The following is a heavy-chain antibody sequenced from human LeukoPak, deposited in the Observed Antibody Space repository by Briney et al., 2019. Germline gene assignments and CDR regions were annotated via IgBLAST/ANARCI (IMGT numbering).Heavy chain of an antibody. CDR3: ARDPSYDSSGYYFDY. Sequence: GASVMVSCKASGGTFSSYAISWVRQAPGQGLEWMGRIIPIFGIANYAQKFQGRVTITADKSTSTAYMELSSLRSEDTAVYYCARDPSYDSSGYYFDYWGQGTLVTVSS. V-gene: IGHV1-69*04. D-gene: IGHD3-22*01. CDR2: IIPIFGIA. J-gene: IGHJ4*02. CDR1: GGTFSSYA.